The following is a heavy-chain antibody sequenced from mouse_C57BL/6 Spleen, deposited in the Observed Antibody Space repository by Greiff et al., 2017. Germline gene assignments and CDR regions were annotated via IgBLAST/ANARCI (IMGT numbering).Heavy chain of an antibody. V-gene: IGHV1-66*01. D-gene: IGHD1-1*01. Sequence: QVQLQQSGPELVKPGASVKISCKASGYSFTSYYIHWVKQRPGQGLEWIGWIYPGSGNTKYNEKFKGKATLTADTSSSTAYMQLSSLTSEDSAVFYCARGGTTVVAPYAIDDWGQGTSGTVSS. CDR1: GYSFTSYY. J-gene: IGHJ4*01. CDR2: IYPGSGNT. CDR3: ARGGTTVVAPYAIDD.